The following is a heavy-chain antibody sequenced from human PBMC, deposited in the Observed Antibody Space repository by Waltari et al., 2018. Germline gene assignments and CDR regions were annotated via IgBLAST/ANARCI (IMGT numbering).Heavy chain of an antibody. CDR2: ISGSGGST. CDR1: GFTFSRYA. D-gene: IGHD5-12*01. Sequence: EVQLLESGGGLVQPGGSLRLSCAASGFTFSRYAMSWVRQAPGKGQEWVSAISGSGGSTYYADSVKGRFTISRDNPKNTLYLQMNSLRAEDTAVYYCAKAFVLHGYNAFDIWGQGTMVTVSS. V-gene: IGHV3-23*01. CDR3: AKAFVLHGYNAFDI. J-gene: IGHJ3*02.